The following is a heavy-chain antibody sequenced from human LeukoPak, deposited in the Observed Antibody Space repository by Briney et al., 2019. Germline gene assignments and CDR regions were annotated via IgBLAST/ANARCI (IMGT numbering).Heavy chain of an antibody. Sequence: GGSLRLSCAASGFTFSSYSIDWVRQAPGKGLEWVSYISSSSTSIYYADSVKGRLTISRDNAKNSLYLQMNSLRAEDTAVYYCARGLAYCGGDCYRAFDIWGQGTMVTVSS. J-gene: IGHJ3*02. CDR3: ARGLAYCGGDCYRAFDI. D-gene: IGHD2-21*02. V-gene: IGHV3-48*04. CDR2: ISSSSTSI. CDR1: GFTFSSYS.